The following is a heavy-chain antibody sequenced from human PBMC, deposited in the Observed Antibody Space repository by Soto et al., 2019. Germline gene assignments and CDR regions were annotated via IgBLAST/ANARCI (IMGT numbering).Heavy chain of an antibody. Sequence: GGSLRLSCAASGFTFSSYGMHWVRQAPGKGLEWVAVISYDGSNKYYADSVKGRFTISRDNSKNTLYLQMNSLRAEDTAVYYCAKDAENYDFWSGYSDYWGQGTLVTVSS. CDR2: ISYDGSNK. D-gene: IGHD3-3*01. J-gene: IGHJ4*02. CDR3: AKDAENYDFWSGYSDY. V-gene: IGHV3-30*18. CDR1: GFTFSSYG.